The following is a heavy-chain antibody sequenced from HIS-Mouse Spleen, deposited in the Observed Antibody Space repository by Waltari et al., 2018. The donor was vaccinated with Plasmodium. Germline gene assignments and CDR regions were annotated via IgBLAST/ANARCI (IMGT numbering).Heavy chain of an antibody. V-gene: IGHV3-21*01. D-gene: IGHD7-27*01. CDR3: ARAGNKLGKPYFDL. J-gene: IGHJ2*01. CDR1: GLTFSSCS. CDR2: ISSSSSYI. Sequence: EVQLVESGGGLVKPGGSLRLCCAASGLTFSSCSLNWVRQAPGKGLEWVSSISSSSSYIYYADSVKGRFTISRDNAKNSLYLQMNSLRAEDTAVYYCARAGNKLGKPYFDLWGRGTLVTVSS.